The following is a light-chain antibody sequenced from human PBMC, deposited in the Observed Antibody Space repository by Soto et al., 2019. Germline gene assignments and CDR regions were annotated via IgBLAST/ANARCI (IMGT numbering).Light chain of an antibody. CDR2: GAS. CDR3: QQYEKSPVT. CDR1: QSVSSSS. Sequence: EIVLTQSPGTLSLSPGERATLSCRASQSVSSSSLAWYQQKPGQAPRLLISGASSRATGIPDRFSGSGSGTDFTLTVNRLEPEDFAVYYCQQYEKSPVTFGGGAKVEIK. J-gene: IGKJ4*01. V-gene: IGKV3-20*01.